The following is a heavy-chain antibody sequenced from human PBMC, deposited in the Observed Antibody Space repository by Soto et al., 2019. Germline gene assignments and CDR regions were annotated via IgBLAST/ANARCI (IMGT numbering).Heavy chain of an antibody. D-gene: IGHD6-13*01. Sequence: PGGSLRLSCAASGFTFSDYYMSWIRQAPGKGLEWVSYISSSSSYTNYADSVKGRFTISRDNAKNSLYLQMNSLRAEDTAVYYCARDRGSIAAAGDFDYWGQGTLVTAPQ. CDR1: GFTFSDYY. J-gene: IGHJ4*02. CDR3: ARDRGSIAAAGDFDY. CDR2: ISSSSSYT. V-gene: IGHV3-11*05.